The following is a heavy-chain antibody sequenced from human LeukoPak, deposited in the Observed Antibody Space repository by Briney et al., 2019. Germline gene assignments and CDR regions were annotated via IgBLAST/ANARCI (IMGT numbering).Heavy chain of an antibody. CDR2: ISYDGSNK. J-gene: IGHJ4*02. CDR1: GFTFSSYW. Sequence: GGSLRLSCAASGFTFSSYWMSWVRQAPGKGLEWVAVISYDGSNKYYADSVKGRFTISRDNSKNTLYLQMNSLRAEDTAVYYCAREGVVPAAMWVYYFDYWGQGTLVTVSS. CDR3: AREGVVPAAMWVYYFDY. V-gene: IGHV3-30-3*01. D-gene: IGHD2-2*01.